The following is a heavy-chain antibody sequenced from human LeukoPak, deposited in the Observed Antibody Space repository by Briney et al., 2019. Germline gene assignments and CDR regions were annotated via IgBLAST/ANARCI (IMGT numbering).Heavy chain of an antibody. J-gene: IGHJ6*03. D-gene: IGHD6-19*01. V-gene: IGHV3-21*01. CDR2: ITSSSSYI. CDR3: ARGLGFYYYYMDV. CDR1: GFTFSSYT. Sequence: GGSLRLSCAASGFTFSSYTMNWVRQAPGKGLEWVSSITSSSSYIYYADSVKGRFTISRDNAKNSLYLQMNSLRAEDTAVYYCARGLGFYYYYMDVWGKGTTVTVSS.